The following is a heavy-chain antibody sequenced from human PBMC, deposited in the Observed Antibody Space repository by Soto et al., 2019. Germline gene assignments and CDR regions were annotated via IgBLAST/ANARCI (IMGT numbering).Heavy chain of an antibody. V-gene: IGHV3-74*01. CDR1: GFTFSRYW. Sequence: EVQLVESGGGLVQPGGSLRLSCAVSGFTFSRYWMHWVRQAPGKGLLWVSRVNTDGSATNYADSVEGRFTMSSDNAKNTRDLQMNSLRGEDTAVYYCVRGRSNWYGIDYRSQGPLVTVS. D-gene: IGHD6-13*01. CDR2: VNTDGSAT. CDR3: VRGRSNWYGIDY. J-gene: IGHJ4*02.